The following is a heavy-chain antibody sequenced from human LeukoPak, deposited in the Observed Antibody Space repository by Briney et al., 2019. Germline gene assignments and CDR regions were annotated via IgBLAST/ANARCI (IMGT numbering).Heavy chain of an antibody. V-gene: IGHV1-2*02. CDR3: AKDAQSNYYDSSEVLDY. J-gene: IGHJ4*02. CDR1: GYTFTGYY. CDR2: INPYSGGT. Sequence: ASVKVSCKASGYTFTGYYMHWARQAPGQGLEWMGWINPYSGGTNYAQKFQGRVTMTRDMSISTAYMELSSLRAEDTAVYYCAKDAQSNYYDSSEVLDYWGQGTLVTVSS. D-gene: IGHD3-22*01.